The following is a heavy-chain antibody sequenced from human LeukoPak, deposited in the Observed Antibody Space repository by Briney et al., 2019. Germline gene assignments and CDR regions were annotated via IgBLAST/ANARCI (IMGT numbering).Heavy chain of an antibody. D-gene: IGHD5-24*01. CDR1: GGSISSYY. J-gene: IGHJ3*02. CDR3: ARDRAGAFDI. CDR2: IYYSGST. Sequence: SETLSLTCTVSGGSISSYYWSWIRQPPGKGLEWIGYIYYSGSTNYNPSLKNRVTISVDTSKNQFSLKLSSVTAADTAVYYCARDRAGAFDIWGQGTMATVSS. V-gene: IGHV4-59*01.